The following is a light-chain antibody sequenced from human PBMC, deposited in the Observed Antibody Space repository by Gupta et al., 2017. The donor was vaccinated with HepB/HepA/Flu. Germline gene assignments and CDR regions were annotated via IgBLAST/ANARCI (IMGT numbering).Light chain of an antibody. CDR2: YKD. V-gene: IGLV1-44*01. CDR3: ADWDTSLNVVV. CDR1: SSNVGRNN. J-gene: IGLJ2*01. Sequence: QSVMTQPTSVSGTPGQRVTISCSGSSSNVGRNNVNWYQQLPGTAPKRLIYYKDERPSGVPDRIAGSKSGTSASLAIRGLQSEDEAEDDCADWDTSLNVVVFGGGTKLTVL.